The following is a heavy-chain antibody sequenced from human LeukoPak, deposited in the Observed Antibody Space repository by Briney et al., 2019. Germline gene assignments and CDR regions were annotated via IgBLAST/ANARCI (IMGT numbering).Heavy chain of an antibody. J-gene: IGHJ4*02. D-gene: IGHD6-13*01. CDR3: ARGAIAAAGTLDYFDY. CDR1: GFTVSSNY. Sequence: GGSLRLSCAASGFTVSSNYMSWVRQAPGKGQEWVSVIYSGGSTYYADSVKGRFTISRDNSKNTLYLQMNSLRAEDTAVYYCARGAIAAAGTLDYFDYWGQGTLVTVSS. V-gene: IGHV3-53*01. CDR2: IYSGGST.